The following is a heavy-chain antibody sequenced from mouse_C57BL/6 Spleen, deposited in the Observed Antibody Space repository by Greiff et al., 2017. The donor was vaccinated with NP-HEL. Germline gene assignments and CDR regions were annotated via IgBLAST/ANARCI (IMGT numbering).Heavy chain of an antibody. J-gene: IGHJ4*01. Sequence: VQLKESGPELVKPGASVKISCKASGYSFTGYYMNWVKQSPEKSLEWIGEINPSTGGTTYNQKFKAKATLTVDKSSSTAYMQLKSLTSEDSAVYYGARSDGNYAMDYWGQGTSVTVSS. V-gene: IGHV1-42*01. CDR3: ARSDGNYAMDY. CDR2: INPSTGGT. CDR1: GYSFTGYY. D-gene: IGHD2-1*01.